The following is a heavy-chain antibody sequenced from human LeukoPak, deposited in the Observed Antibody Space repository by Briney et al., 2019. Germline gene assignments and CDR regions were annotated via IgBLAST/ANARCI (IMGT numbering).Heavy chain of an antibody. J-gene: IGHJ3*02. D-gene: IGHD6-19*01. Sequence: GGSLRLSCAASGFTFSSYEMNWVHQAPGKGLEWVSFISISGSTIYYADSVKGRFTISRDNAKNSLYLQMNSLRAEDTAVYYCARTVAGLPLDAFDIWGQGTMVTVSS. V-gene: IGHV3-48*03. CDR2: ISISGSTI. CDR1: GFTFSSYE. CDR3: ARTVAGLPLDAFDI.